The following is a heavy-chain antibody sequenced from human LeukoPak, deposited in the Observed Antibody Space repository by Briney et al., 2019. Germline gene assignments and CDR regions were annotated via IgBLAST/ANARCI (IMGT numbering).Heavy chain of an antibody. D-gene: IGHD6-19*01. Sequence: PSETLSLTCTVSGGSLSSYFWSWIRQPPGKGLEWIGYIYFTGSTNYNPSLKSRVTISADTSSNQFSMKLSSVTAADTAVYYCARETYASGWFVYWGQGTLVTVSS. CDR1: GGSLSSYF. J-gene: IGHJ4*02. CDR2: IYFTGST. V-gene: IGHV4-59*01. CDR3: ARETYASGWFVY.